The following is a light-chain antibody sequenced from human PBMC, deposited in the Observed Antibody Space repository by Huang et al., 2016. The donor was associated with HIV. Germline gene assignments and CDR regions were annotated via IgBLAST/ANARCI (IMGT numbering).Light chain of an antibody. CDR2: YAS. Sequence: AIRVTQSPSSLSASTGDRVTITCRASQGISNFLAWYQQKPGRAPKLLIYYASILQNGVPSRFSGNGSGTDFIRTINCLQSEDFATYYCQQYYSYPLFGQGTKLQTK. CDR3: QQYYSYPL. CDR1: QGISNF. V-gene: IGKV1-8*01. J-gene: IGKJ2*01.